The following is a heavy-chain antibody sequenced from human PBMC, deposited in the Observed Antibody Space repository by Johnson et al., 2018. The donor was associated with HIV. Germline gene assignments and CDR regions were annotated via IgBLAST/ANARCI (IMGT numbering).Heavy chain of an antibody. CDR3: ARAFLATDYGGMWAFDI. CDR1: GLTVSNNY. V-gene: IGHV3-66*01. D-gene: IGHD4-23*01. J-gene: IGHJ3*02. CDR2: IYSGGTT. Sequence: VQLVESGGGLVQPGGSLRLSCAASGLTVSNNYMSWVRQAPGRGLEWVSVIYSGGTTYYADSVKGRFTISRENAKNSLYLQMNSLRAGDTAVYYCARAFLATDYGGMWAFDIWGQGTMVTVSS.